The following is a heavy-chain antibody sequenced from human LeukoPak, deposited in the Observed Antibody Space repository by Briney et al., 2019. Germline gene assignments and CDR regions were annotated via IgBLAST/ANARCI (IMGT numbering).Heavy chain of an antibody. CDR3: ARAYYDSSAYHHAVYFDY. J-gene: IGHJ4*02. V-gene: IGHV1-46*02. Sequence: ASVKVSCKASGYTFNSYYMHWVRQAPGQGLEWTGIINPSDDSTRYARKFQGRVTMTKDTSTNTVYMDLSSLSSDDTAVYYCARAYYDSSAYHHAVYFDYWGQGTLVTVSS. D-gene: IGHD3-22*01. CDR1: GYTFNSYY. CDR2: INPSDDST.